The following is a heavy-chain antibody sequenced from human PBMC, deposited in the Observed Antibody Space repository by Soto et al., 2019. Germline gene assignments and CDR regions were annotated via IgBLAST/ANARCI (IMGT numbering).Heavy chain of an antibody. V-gene: IGHV3-74*01. CDR1: GFTFSTYW. Sequence: GGSLRLSCVVSGFTFSTYWMHWVRQAPGKGPVWVSRISPDGRSTTYADSVKGRFTISRDSPKNTLFLQMNSLRADDTAVYYCASGDFDSRYYFDCWGQGTLVTVSS. D-gene: IGHD3-22*01. CDR2: ISPDGRST. CDR3: ASGDFDSRYYFDC. J-gene: IGHJ4*02.